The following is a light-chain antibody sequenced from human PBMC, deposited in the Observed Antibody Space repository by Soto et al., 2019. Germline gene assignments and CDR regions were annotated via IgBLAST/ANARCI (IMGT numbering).Light chain of an antibody. Sequence: QSVLTQPPSASGTPGQRVTISCSGSSSNIGTYTVNWYQQVPGTAPKLLIYSNNXRPSGVPDRFSGSKSGTSASLAISGLXXXXXXXXXCAAWDASLNGVIFGGGTKLTVL. CDR1: SSNIGTYT. V-gene: IGLV1-44*01. J-gene: IGLJ2*01. CDR2: SNN. CDR3: AAWDASLNGVI.